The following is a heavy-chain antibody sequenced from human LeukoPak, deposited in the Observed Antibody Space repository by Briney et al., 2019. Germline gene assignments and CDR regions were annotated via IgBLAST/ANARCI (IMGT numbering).Heavy chain of an antibody. D-gene: IGHD6-19*01. V-gene: IGHV1-8*02. CDR1: GYTFTSYG. J-gene: IGHJ4*02. Sequence: ASVKVSCKASGYTFTSYGISWVRQAPGQGLEWMGWMNPNSGNTGYAQKFQGRVTMTRNTSISTAYLELNSLRSEDTAVYYCTKEGSSGWSPDYWGQGPLVTVSS. CDR2: MNPNSGNT. CDR3: TKEGSSGWSPDY.